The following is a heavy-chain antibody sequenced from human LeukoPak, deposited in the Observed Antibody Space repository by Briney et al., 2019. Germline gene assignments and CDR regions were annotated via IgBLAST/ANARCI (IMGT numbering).Heavy chain of an antibody. V-gene: IGHV3-43*01. Sequence: PGGSLRLSCAASRFTFDDYIMHWVRQAPGKGLEWVSLISWDGETTYYADSVKGRFTTSRDNSKNSLYLQMNSLRSEDTALYYCAKARGLIGGAFDIWGQGTMVTVSS. J-gene: IGHJ3*02. CDR2: ISWDGETT. D-gene: IGHD3-22*01. CDR3: AKARGLIGGAFDI. CDR1: RFTFDDYI.